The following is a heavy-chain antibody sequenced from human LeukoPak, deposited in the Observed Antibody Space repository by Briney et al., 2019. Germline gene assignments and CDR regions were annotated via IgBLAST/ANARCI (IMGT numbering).Heavy chain of an antibody. CDR1: GGSFSGYY. CDR3: ARDISGSYYD. D-gene: IGHD1-26*01. J-gene: IGHJ4*02. CDR2: INHSGST. Sequence: SETLSLTCAVYGGSFSGYYWSWIRQPPGKGLEWIGEINHSGSTNYNPSLKSRVTISVDTSKNQFSLKLSSVTAADTAVYYCARDISGSYYDWGQGTLVTVSS. V-gene: IGHV4-34*01.